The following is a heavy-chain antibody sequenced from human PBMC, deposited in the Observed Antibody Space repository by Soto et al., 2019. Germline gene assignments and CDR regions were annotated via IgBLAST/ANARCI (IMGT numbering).Heavy chain of an antibody. CDR3: GGGGGTRIVVVYDYYYYYMDV. D-gene: IGHD2-15*01. Sequence: EVQLVESGGGLVKPGGSLRLSCAASGFTFSSYSMNWVRQAPGKGLEWVSSISSSSSYIYYADSVKGRFTISRDNAKNPMYLQMNRLRAGGTAVYYGGGGGGTRIVVVYDYYYYYMDVWGKGTTVTVSS. CDR2: ISSSSSYI. V-gene: IGHV3-21*01. CDR1: GFTFSSYS. J-gene: IGHJ6*03.